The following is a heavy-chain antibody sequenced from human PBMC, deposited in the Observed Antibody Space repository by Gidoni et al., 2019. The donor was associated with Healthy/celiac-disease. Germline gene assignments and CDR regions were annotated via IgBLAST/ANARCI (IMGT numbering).Heavy chain of an antibody. CDR3: ARGGEGFWSGYYPYYYYYGRDV. CDR1: GSTFTSYD. D-gene: IGHD3-3*01. J-gene: IGHJ6*02. V-gene: IGHV1-8*01. CDR2: MTPNSVNT. Sequence: QVQLVQSGAEVKKPGASVKVSCKASGSTFTSYDINWVRQATGQGLEWMGWMTPNSVNTGYAQKFQGRVTMTRNSSISTGYMELSSLRSEDTAVYYCARGGEGFWSGYYPYYYYYGRDVWGQGTTVTVSS.